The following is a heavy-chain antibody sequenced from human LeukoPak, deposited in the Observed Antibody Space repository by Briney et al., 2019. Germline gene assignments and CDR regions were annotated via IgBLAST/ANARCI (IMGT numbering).Heavy chain of an antibody. V-gene: IGHV4-34*01. CDR3: ARRAVAGSFDY. Sequence: PSETLSLTCAVYGGSFSGYYWSWIRQPPGKGLEWIGEINHSGSTNYNPSLKSRVTISVDTSKNQFSLKLSSVTAADTAVYYCARRAVAGSFDYWGQGTLVIVSS. CDR2: INHSGST. CDR1: GGSFSGYY. J-gene: IGHJ4*02. D-gene: IGHD6-19*01.